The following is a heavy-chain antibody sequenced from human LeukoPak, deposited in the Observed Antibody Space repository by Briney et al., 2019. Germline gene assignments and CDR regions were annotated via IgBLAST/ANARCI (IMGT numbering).Heavy chain of an antibody. CDR2: ISSSGTTV. J-gene: IGHJ4*02. V-gene: IGHV3-48*03. Sequence: GGSLRLSWAASGFTFRSYEMNRVRQAPGKGLDWVSYISSSGTTVYYAESVRGRFTVSRDNGKNSLYLEMNSLRAEDTAVYYCARSIKGDSDHWGQGTLVTVSS. D-gene: IGHD3-10*01. CDR1: GFTFRSYE. CDR3: ARSIKGDSDH.